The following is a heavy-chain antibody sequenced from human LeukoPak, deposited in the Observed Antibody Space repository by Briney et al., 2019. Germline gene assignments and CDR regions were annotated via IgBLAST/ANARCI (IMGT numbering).Heavy chain of an antibody. J-gene: IGHJ4*02. CDR3: AKVSYYYDSSGYYFPDY. D-gene: IGHD3-22*01. V-gene: IGHV3-23*01. CDR1: GFTVSSNY. Sequence: GGSLRLSCAASGFTVSSNYMSWVRQAPGKGLEWVSAISGSGGSTYYADSVKGRFTISRDNSKNTLYLQMNSLRAEDTAVYYCAKVSYYYDSSGYYFPDYWGQGTLVTVSS. CDR2: ISGSGGST.